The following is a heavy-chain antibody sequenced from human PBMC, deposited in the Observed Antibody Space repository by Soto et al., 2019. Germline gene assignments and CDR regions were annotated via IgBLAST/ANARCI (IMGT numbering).Heavy chain of an antibody. CDR3: ASRPFGVVIIPFDY. Sequence: PGGSLRLSCAASGFTFSSYAMSWVRQAPGKGLEWVSAISGSGGSTYYADSVKGRFTISRDNSKNTLYLQMNSLRAEDTAVYYCASRPFGVVIIPFDYWGQGTLVTVSS. CDR1: GFTFSSYA. J-gene: IGHJ4*02. D-gene: IGHD3-3*01. CDR2: ISGSGGST. V-gene: IGHV3-23*01.